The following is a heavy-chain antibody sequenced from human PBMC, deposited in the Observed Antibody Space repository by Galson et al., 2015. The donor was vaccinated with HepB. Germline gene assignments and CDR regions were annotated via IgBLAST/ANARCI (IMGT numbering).Heavy chain of an antibody. V-gene: IGHV3-30*02. D-gene: IGHD3-9*01. CDR1: GFTFSSYG. CDR3: AKNIRSREYYDILTAYYSAYECDMDV. Sequence: SLRLSCAASGFTFSSYGMHWVRQAPDKGLEWVAFIGYDGSNTFHADSLKSRFTISRDNSKNTLYLQMNSLTAEDTALYYCAKNIRSREYYDILTAYYSAYECDMDVWGQGTTVAVSS. J-gene: IGHJ6*02. CDR2: IGYDGSNT.